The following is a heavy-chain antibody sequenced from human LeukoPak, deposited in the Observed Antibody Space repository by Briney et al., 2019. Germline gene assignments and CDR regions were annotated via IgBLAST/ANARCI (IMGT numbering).Heavy chain of an antibody. V-gene: IGHV3-15*01. Sequence: GGSLRLSCAASGFTFTNAWVNWVGQAPGTGLKGFGRIKSKTDGGTTDYAAPVKGRFTISRDDSKNTVYLQMNSLKTEDTGVYYCTSRKYYDSSGYDYWGQGTLVTVSS. CDR1: GFTFTNAW. CDR2: IKSKTDGGTT. CDR3: TSRKYYDSSGYDY. J-gene: IGHJ4*02. D-gene: IGHD3-22*01.